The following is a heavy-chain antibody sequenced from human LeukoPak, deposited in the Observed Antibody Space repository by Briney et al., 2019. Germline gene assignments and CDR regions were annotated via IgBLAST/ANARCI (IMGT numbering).Heavy chain of an antibody. CDR1: GFTFSSYS. CDR2: ISSSSSYI. D-gene: IGHD3-10*01. CDR3: ARDRSYYYGSGSSFPRAFDI. Sequence: GGSLRLSCAASGFTFSSYSMNWVRQAPGRGLEWVSSISSSSSYIYYADSVKGRFTISRDNAKNSLYLQMNSLRAEDTAVHYCARDRSYYYGSGSSFPRAFDIWGQGTMVTVSS. J-gene: IGHJ3*02. V-gene: IGHV3-21*01.